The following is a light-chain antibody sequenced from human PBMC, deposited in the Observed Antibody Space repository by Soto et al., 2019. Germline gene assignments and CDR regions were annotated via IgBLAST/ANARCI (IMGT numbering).Light chain of an antibody. J-gene: IGKJ2*01. Sequence: EIVLTQSPGTLSLSPGERATLSCRASQSVISDYLAWYQQNPGQAPNLLIYGASHRATGIPDRFSGSGSGTDFTLTISSLEPEDFAVYYCQQYGGAPYTFGQGTKLEIK. CDR1: QSVISDY. V-gene: IGKV3-20*01. CDR2: GAS. CDR3: QQYGGAPYT.